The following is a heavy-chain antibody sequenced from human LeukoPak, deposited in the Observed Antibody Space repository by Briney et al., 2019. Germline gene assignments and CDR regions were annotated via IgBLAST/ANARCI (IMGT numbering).Heavy chain of an antibody. J-gene: IGHJ3*02. V-gene: IGHV4-31*03. CDR3: GRANDDFDI. Sequence: SQTLSLTCTVSGGSISSAGYYWSWIRQHPGKGLERIGYIYYSGSTYDNPSLKSRVTISVHTYKNQFSLELSSVTAAEPEVYYCGRANDDFDIWGKGTMVTLS. CDR1: GGSISSAGYY. CDR2: IYYSGST.